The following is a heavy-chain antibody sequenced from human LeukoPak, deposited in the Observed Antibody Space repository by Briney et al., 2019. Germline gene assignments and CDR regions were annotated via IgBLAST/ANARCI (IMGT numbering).Heavy chain of an antibody. CDR1: GGSFSGYY. CDR3: ASLIAAAGGYFDY. J-gene: IGHJ4*02. CDR2: IYHSGST. V-gene: IGHV4-59*01. Sequence: SETLSLTCAVYGGSFSGYYWSWIRQPPGKGLDWIGYIYHSGSTNYNPSLKSRVTISVDTSKNQFSLKLSSVTAADTAVYYCASLIAAAGGYFDYWGQGTLVTVSS. D-gene: IGHD6-13*01.